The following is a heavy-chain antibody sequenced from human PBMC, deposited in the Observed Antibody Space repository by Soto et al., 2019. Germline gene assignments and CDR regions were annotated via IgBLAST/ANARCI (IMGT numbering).Heavy chain of an antibody. D-gene: IGHD4-17*01. J-gene: IGHJ5*02. CDR2: AYYSGSV. Sequence: QLQLQESGPGLGKPSETLSLTCTVSGGSISSSIYYWGWIRQPPGKGLEWIGSAYYSGSVYYTPXXKXXXXXXXXXXXXQSSLELRSVTAADTAVYYCASLPSTYNDYVAWGQGTLVTVSS. CDR3: ASLPSTYNDYVA. CDR1: GGSISSSIYY. V-gene: IGHV4-39*01.